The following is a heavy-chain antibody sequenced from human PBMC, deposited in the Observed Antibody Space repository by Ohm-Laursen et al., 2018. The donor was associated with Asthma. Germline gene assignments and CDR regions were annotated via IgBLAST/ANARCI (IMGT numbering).Heavy chain of an antibody. V-gene: IGHV3-72*01. D-gene: IGHD5-12*01. Sequence: SLRLSCAASGFTFSAHYMDWVRQAPGKGLEWVGRIRSKAQSYTTEYAASVKGRFTISRDDSKNSLYLQMNSLQTEDTALYYCARALRDFDYWGQGTLVTVSS. CDR2: IRSKAQSYTT. CDR3: ARALRDFDY. J-gene: IGHJ4*02. CDR1: GFTFSAHY.